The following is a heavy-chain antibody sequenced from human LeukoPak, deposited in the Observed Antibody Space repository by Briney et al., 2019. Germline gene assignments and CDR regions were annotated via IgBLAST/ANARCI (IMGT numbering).Heavy chain of an antibody. D-gene: IGHD6-13*01. J-gene: IGHJ4*02. Sequence: ASVKVSCKASGYTFTSYGISWVRQAPGQGLEWMGWISAYNGNTNYAQKLQGRVTMTTDTSTSTAYMELRSLRSEDTAVYYCARAAYVYSSSWYSDYWGQGTLVTVSS. CDR2: ISAYNGNT. CDR3: ARAAYVYSSSWYSDY. CDR1: GYTFTSYG. V-gene: IGHV1-18*01.